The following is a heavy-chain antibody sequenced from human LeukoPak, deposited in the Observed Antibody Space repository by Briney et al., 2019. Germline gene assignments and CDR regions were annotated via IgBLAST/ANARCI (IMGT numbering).Heavy chain of an antibody. Sequence: SETLSLTCTVSGGSISSYYWSWIRQPPGKGLEWIGYIYYSGSTNYNPYLKSRVTISVDTSKNQFSLKLSSVTAADTAVYYCARNRNYYGSGVYFDYWGQGTLVTVSS. D-gene: IGHD3-10*01. CDR3: ARNRNYYGSGVYFDY. V-gene: IGHV4-59*08. CDR2: IYYSGST. CDR1: GGSISSYY. J-gene: IGHJ4*02.